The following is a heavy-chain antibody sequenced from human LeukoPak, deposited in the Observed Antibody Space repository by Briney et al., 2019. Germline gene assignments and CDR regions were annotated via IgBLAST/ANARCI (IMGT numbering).Heavy chain of an antibody. V-gene: IGHV3-7*01. CDR1: GFTFSSYW. J-gene: IGHJ4*02. CDR3: ARDGNYCSSTSCYAVDY. CDR2: IKQDGSEK. D-gene: IGHD2-2*01. Sequence: PGGSLRLSCAASGFTFSSYWMSWVRQAPGKGLEWVANIKQDGSEKYNVDSVKGRFTISRDNAKNSLYLQMNSLRAEDTAVYYCARDGNYCSSTSCYAVDYWGQGTLVTVSS.